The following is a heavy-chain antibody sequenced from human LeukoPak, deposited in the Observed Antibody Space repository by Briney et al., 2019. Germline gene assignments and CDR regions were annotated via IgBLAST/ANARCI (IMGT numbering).Heavy chain of an antibody. CDR2: MNHSGST. V-gene: IGHV4-34*01. J-gene: IGHJ6*03. Sequence: SETLSLTCAVYGGSFSGYYWSWIRQPPGKGLEWIGEMNHSGSTKYNPSLKSRVTVSLDTSKNQFSLKLSSVTATDTAVYYCARQLYSSGSYYAPMDVWGKGTTVTISS. CDR3: ARQLYSSGSYYAPMDV. CDR1: GGSFSGYY. D-gene: IGHD3-10*01.